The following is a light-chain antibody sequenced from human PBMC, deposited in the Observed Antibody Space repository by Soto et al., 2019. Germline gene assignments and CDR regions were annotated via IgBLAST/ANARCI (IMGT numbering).Light chain of an antibody. J-gene: IGLJ1*01. V-gene: IGLV2-8*01. CDR2: EVT. Sequence: QSVLAQPASASGSLGQSVTISCTGTSSDVGAYNYVSWYQQHPGKAPKLMIYEVTRRPSGVPDRFSGSKSGNTASLNVSGLQAEDEADYYCCSYEAKTADVFGLGIKV. CDR3: CSYEAKTADV. CDR1: SSDVGAYNY.